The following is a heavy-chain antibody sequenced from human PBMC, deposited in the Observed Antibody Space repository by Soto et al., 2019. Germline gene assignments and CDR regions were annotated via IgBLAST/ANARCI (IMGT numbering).Heavy chain of an antibody. V-gene: IGHV4-30-4*01. CDR1: GCSIRSGNYY. CDR3: ATMGTPVTGLYYFDY. Sequence: SETLSLTYTVSGCSIRSGNYYWSWIPQPPGKGLEWIGFISYSGTTHYSASLRSRVSISVDTSKNQFSLDLSSVTAADTAVYYCATMGTPVTGLYYFDYWGQGTLVS. J-gene: IGHJ4*02. CDR2: ISYSGTT. D-gene: IGHD4-17*01.